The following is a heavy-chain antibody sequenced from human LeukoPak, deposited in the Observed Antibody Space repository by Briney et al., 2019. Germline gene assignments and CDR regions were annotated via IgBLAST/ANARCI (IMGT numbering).Heavy chain of an antibody. Sequence: GGSLRLSCSASGFTFSNFPMHWVRQAPGKGVEYVSAVSSDGGSTYYADSVRGRFTISRDNSKNTLSLQMGSLRAEDTAMYYCVKAILFGSVSYYADWGQGTLVTVSS. CDR2: VSSDGGST. CDR3: VKAILFGSVSYYAD. V-gene: IGHV3-64D*09. D-gene: IGHD3-22*01. J-gene: IGHJ4*02. CDR1: GFTFSNFP.